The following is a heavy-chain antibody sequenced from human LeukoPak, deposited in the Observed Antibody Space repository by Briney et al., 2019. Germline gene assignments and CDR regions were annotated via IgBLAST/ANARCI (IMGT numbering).Heavy chain of an antibody. CDR3: ARAVVGKEDLDY. D-gene: IGHD6-19*01. Sequence: GGSLRLSCTASGFTFSSYAMNWVRQAPGKGLEWVSAISGSGESTYYADSVKGRFTISRENSKSTLYLQMDTLGAEDTAVYYCARAVVGKEDLDYWGQGTLVTVSS. CDR2: ISGSGEST. V-gene: IGHV3-23*01. CDR1: GFTFSSYA. J-gene: IGHJ4*02.